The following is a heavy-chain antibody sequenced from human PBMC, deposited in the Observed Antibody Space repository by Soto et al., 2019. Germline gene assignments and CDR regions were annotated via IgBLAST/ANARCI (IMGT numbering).Heavy chain of an antibody. CDR3: GRDGALGDTAVVDS. CDR1: GFTFSTYG. Sequence: QVQLVESGGGVAQPGKSLRLSCAASGFTFSTYGMHWVRQAPGKGLEWVAVIWYDGSNKYHGDSLKGRFTISRDNSKNTLYLQLNNLRAEDTAVYYCGRDGALGDTAVVDSWGQGNLVTVSS. V-gene: IGHV3-33*01. D-gene: IGHD5-18*01. J-gene: IGHJ4*02. CDR2: IWYDGSNK.